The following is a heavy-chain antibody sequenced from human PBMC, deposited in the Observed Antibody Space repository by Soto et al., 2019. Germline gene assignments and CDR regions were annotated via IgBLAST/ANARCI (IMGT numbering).Heavy chain of an antibody. CDR3: ARVSGSYYYGMDV. D-gene: IGHD1-26*01. Sequence: QVQLQESGPGLVKPSGTLSLTCAVSGGSISSSNWWSWVRQPPGKGLEWMGEIYHSGSTNYNPSLQSRVTISVDKSKNQFSLKLSSVTAADTAVYYCARVSGSYYYGMDVWGQGTTVTVSS. CDR2: IYHSGST. V-gene: IGHV4-4*02. J-gene: IGHJ6*02. CDR1: GGSISSSNW.